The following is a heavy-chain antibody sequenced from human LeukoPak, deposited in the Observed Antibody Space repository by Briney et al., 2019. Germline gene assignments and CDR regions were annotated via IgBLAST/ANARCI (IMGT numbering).Heavy chain of an antibody. V-gene: IGHV4-4*02. D-gene: IGHD2-2*01. Sequence: PSGTLSLTCAVSGGSISSSNWWSWVRQPPGKGLEWIGEIYHSGSTNYNPSLKSRVTISVDKSKNQFSLKLSSVTAADTAVYYCARYCSSTSCFSYGMDVRGKGTTVTVSS. CDR3: ARYCSSTSCFSYGMDV. CDR2: IYHSGST. CDR1: GGSISSSNW. J-gene: IGHJ6*04.